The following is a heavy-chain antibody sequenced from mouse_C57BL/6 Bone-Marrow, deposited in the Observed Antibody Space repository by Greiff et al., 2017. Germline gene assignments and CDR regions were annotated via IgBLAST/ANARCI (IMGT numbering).Heavy chain of an antibody. V-gene: IGHV2-9-1*01. CDR3: ASPTGSWYFDV. CDR1: GFSFTSYS. D-gene: IGHD4-1*02. CDR2: ICTDGGT. J-gene: IGHJ1*03. Sequence: QVHVKQSGPGLVAPSQSLSITCTVSGFSFTSYSISWVRQPPGKGLAWLGVICTDGGTNYNSAHKPRMTIRKDNSKSQVFIKMNSLQTDDTARYSCASPTGSWYFDVWGTGTTVTVSS.